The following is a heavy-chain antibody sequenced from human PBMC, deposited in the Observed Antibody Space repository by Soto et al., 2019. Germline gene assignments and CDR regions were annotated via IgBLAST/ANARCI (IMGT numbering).Heavy chain of an antibody. CDR1: GGSFSGYY. CDR2: INHSGST. J-gene: IGHJ6*02. D-gene: IGHD2-15*01. CDR3: ARVRVALYYYYGMDV. V-gene: IGHV4-34*01. Sequence: SETLSLTXAVYGGSFSGYYWSWIRQPPGKGLEWIGEINHSGSTNYNPSLKSRVTISVDTSKNQFSLKLSSVTAADTAVYYCARVRVALYYYYGMDVWGQGTTVTVSS.